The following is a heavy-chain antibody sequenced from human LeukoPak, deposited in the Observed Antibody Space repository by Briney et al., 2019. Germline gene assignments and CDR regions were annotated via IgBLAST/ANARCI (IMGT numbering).Heavy chain of an antibody. D-gene: IGHD2-15*01. CDR1: GFTFSNLG. Sequence: GGSLRLSCVASGFTFSNLGMHWVRQAPDKGLEWVAGVSYDGSNKYYGDSAKGRFTISRDNSNNGLFLQLTSLRVEDTAVYFCARDRALAVSLSDWGQGTLVTVS. CDR2: VSYDGSNK. CDR3: ARDRALAVSLSD. V-gene: IGHV3-30*13. J-gene: IGHJ4*02.